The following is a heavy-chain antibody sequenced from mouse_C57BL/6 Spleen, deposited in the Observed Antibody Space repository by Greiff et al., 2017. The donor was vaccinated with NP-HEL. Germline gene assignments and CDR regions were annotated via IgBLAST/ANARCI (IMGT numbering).Heavy chain of an antibody. J-gene: IGHJ4*01. D-gene: IGHD2-4*01. Sequence: QVQLKQSGAELAKPGASVTLSCKASGYTFTSYWMHWVKQRPGQGLEWIGYINPSSGYTKSNQKFKDKATLTADKSSSTAYMQLSSLTYEDSAVYYCAEGLRYYAMDYWGQGTSVTVSS. CDR1: GYTFTSYW. CDR3: AEGLRYYAMDY. CDR2: INPSSGYT. V-gene: IGHV1-7*01.